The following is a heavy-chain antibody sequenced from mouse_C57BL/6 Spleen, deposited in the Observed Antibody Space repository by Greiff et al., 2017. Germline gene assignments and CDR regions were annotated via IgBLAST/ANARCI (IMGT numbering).Heavy chain of an antibody. D-gene: IGHD2-1*01. Sequence: QVQLQQPGAGLVKPGASVTLSCKASGFTFTSYWMHWVKQRPGRGLEWIGRIDRNSGGTKYNEKFKSKVTLTVDKPTSTSYMQLSRLTAEAAAVYYCARGSYGNNDAMDYWGQGTSVTVSA. CDR1: GFTFTSYW. CDR3: ARGSYGNNDAMDY. J-gene: IGHJ4*01. CDR2: IDRNSGGT. V-gene: IGHV1-72*01.